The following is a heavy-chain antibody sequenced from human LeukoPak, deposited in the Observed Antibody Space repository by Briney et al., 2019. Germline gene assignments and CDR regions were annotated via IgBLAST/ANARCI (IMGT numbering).Heavy chain of an antibody. CDR2: INHSGST. J-gene: IGHJ6*02. CDR1: GGTFSGYY. D-gene: IGHD2-2*01. CDR3: ARGQRRLTYYYYGMDV. V-gene: IGHV4-34*01. Sequence: PSETLSLTCAVSGGTFSGYYWSWVRQPPGKGLEWIGGINHSGSTNYNPSLKSGVTISVDTSKNQFSLKLSSVAAADTAVYYCARGQRRLTYYYYGMDVWGQGTTVTVSS.